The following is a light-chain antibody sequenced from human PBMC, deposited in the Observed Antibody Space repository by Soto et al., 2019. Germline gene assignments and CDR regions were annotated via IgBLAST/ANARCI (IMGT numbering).Light chain of an antibody. V-gene: IGLV1-40*01. CDR3: QSYGDSLSVHYG. CDR2: GNT. Sequence: QSVLTQPPSVSGAPGQRVTISCTGSSSNIGSTYDVQWYQQLPGTAPKLLIHGNTNRPSGVPDRFSGSKSGTSASLAITGLQADDYVVYYCQSYGDSLSVHYGFGTGTKVTV. CDR1: SSNIGSTYD. J-gene: IGLJ1*01.